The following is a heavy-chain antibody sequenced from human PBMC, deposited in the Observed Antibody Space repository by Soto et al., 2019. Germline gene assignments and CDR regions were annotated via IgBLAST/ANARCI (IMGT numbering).Heavy chain of an antibody. CDR2: IYPGDSET. J-gene: IGHJ6*02. CDR3: SRRCGSYASYRLDV. D-gene: IGHD3-16*01. CDR1: GYSFISYW. Sequence: WEPLKISCKGSGYSFISYWIGWVRQMPGKGLEWMGIIYPGDSETKYSPSFQGQVTISDDKSISTAYLQWSSLRASDTAVYYCSRRCGSYASYRLDVWGRWTSVTVSS. V-gene: IGHV5-51*01.